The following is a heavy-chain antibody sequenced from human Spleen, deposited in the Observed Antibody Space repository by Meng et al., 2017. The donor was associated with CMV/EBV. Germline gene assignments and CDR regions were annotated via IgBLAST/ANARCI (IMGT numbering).Heavy chain of an antibody. J-gene: IGHJ4*02. CDR1: GGSFSGYY. Sequence: SETLSLTCAVYGGSFSGYYWTWIRQSPGKGLEWIGEINHGGSTNYNPSLKSRVTISVDTSKNQFSLKLSFVTAADTAVYYCARASIRITIFGVVETESPRFDYWGQGTLVTVSS. CDR2: INHGGST. CDR3: ARASIRITIFGVVETESPRFDY. D-gene: IGHD3-3*01. V-gene: IGHV4-34*01.